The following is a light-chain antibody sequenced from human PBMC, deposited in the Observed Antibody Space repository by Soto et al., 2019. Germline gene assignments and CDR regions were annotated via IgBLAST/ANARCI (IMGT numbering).Light chain of an antibody. V-gene: IGKV3-20*01. Sequence: EIVLTQSPGTLSLSPGERATLSCRASQSISSSYLAWYQQKPGQAPRLLISGASSRATGIPDRFSGSGSGTDFTLTISRLEPEDFEVYYCQQYGTSPYTFGQGTRLEIK. J-gene: IGKJ5*01. CDR1: QSISSSY. CDR3: QQYGTSPYT. CDR2: GAS.